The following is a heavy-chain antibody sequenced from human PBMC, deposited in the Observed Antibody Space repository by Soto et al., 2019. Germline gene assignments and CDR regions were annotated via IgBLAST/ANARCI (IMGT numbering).Heavy chain of an antibody. CDR2: IDPSDSYT. CDR1: GYSFTIYW. D-gene: IGHD5-18*01. J-gene: IGHJ6*02. V-gene: IGHV5-10-1*01. CDR3: ARTSMQSRGYSYGHGGMDV. Sequence: GESLKISCKGSGYSFTIYWISWVRQMPGKGLEWMGRIDPSDSYTNYSPSFQGHVTISADKSISTDYLQWSSLKASDTAMYYCARTSMQSRGYSYGHGGMDVWGQGTTVTVSS.